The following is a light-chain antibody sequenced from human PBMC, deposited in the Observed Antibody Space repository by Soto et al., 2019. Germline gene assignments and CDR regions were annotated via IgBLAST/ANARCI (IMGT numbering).Light chain of an antibody. CDR1: QGIASY. V-gene: IGKV1-9*01. CDR2: AAS. J-gene: IGKJ4*01. CDR3: QQLNSFLT. Sequence: DIQLTQSPSFLSASVGDRVTITCRASQGIASYLAWYRQKPGKAPKLLIYAASTLQSGVPSRFSGSGSGTEFTLTISSLQPEGFATYYCQQLNSFLTFGGGTKVEIK.